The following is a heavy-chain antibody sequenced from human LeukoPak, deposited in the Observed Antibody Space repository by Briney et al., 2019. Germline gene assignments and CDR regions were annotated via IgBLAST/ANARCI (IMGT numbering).Heavy chain of an antibody. J-gene: IGHJ5*02. CDR2: IYYSGIT. D-gene: IGHD3-10*01. CDR3: ARDMLGYYYGSGNYGSFDT. CDR1: GDSISNHY. Sequence: SETLSLTCTVSGDSISNHYWTWIRQPPGKGLEWIGYIYYSGITDYNPSLRGRVTMSLDISKNQFSLKLNSLTAADTAVYYCARDMLGYYYGSGNYGSFDTWGQGTLVTVSS. V-gene: IGHV4-59*11.